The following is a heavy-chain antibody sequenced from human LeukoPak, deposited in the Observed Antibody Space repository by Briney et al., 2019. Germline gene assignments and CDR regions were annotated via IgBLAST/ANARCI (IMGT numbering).Heavy chain of an antibody. V-gene: IGHV1-18*01. CDR1: GYTFTSYD. Sequence: GASVKVSCKASGYTFTSYDNSYGISWVRQAPGKGLEWMGWISANNGNTNYAQKLQGRVTMTTDTSTSTAYMELRSLRSDDTAVYYCARHCSSTTCYWDYFDYWGQGTLVTVSS. J-gene: IGHJ4*02. CDR3: ARHCSSTTCYWDYFDY. D-gene: IGHD2-2*01. CDR2: ISANNGNT.